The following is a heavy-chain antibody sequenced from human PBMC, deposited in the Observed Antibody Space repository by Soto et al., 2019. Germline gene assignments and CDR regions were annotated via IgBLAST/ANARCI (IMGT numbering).Heavy chain of an antibody. CDR2: IYSGGST. Sequence: GGSLRLSCAASGFTVSSNYMSWVRQAPGKGLEWVSVIYSGGSTYYADSVKGRFTISRDNSKNTLYLQMNSLRAEDTAVYYCARRLGYCISTSCYTRNGMDVWGQATTVSVSS. D-gene: IGHD2-2*02. V-gene: IGHV3-66*01. CDR1: GFTVSSNY. J-gene: IGHJ6*02. CDR3: ARRLGYCISTSCYTRNGMDV.